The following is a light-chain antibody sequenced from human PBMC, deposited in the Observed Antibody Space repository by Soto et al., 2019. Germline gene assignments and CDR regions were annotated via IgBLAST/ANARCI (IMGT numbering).Light chain of an antibody. J-gene: IGLJ3*02. CDR1: DSDVGGYDF. CDR3: SSSTSSTTWV. Sequence: QSALTQPASLSGSPGQSITISCTGTDSDVGGYDFVSWYQQLPGKAPQLLIYDVNKRPSGLSDRFSGSKSGNTASLTISGLLPEDEADYYCSSSTSSTTWVFGGGTKVTVL. CDR2: DVN. V-gene: IGLV2-14*03.